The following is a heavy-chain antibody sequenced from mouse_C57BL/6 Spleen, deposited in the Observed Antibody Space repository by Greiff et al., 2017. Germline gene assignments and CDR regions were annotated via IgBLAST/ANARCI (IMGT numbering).Heavy chain of an antibody. CDR1: GYTFTSYW. Sequence: VQLQQPGAELVKPGASVKLSCKASGYTFTSYWMHWVKQRPGRGLEWIGRFDPNSGGTKYNEKFKSKATLTVDKPSSTAYMQLSSLTSEDSAVYYCARPYYYGSSWFAYWGQGTLVTVSA. V-gene: IGHV1-72*01. CDR2: FDPNSGGT. CDR3: ARPYYYGSSWFAY. J-gene: IGHJ3*01. D-gene: IGHD1-1*01.